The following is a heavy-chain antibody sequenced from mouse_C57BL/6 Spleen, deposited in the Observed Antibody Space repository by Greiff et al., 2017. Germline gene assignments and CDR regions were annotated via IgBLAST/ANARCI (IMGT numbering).Heavy chain of an antibody. CDR1: GYTFTDYY. V-gene: IGHV1-26*01. CDR3: ARGVSRAMDY. Sequence: EVQLQQSGPELVKPGASVKISCKASGYTFTDYYMNWVKQSHGKSLEWIGDINPNNGGTSYNQKFKGKATLTVDKSSSTAYMELRSLTSEDSAVYYCARGVSRAMDYWGQGTSVTVSS. CDR2: INPNNGGT. J-gene: IGHJ4*01.